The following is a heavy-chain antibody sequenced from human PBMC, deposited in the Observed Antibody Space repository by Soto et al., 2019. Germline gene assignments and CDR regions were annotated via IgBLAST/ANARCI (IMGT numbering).Heavy chain of an antibody. CDR1: PITVYNFAA. CDR2: ISGRGDHR. D-gene: IGHD2-2*01. CDR3: AKDRALENQTPYGMDV. J-gene: IGHJ6*02. Sequence: EMQLLESGGGLGQPGGSLRLSCVASPITVYNFAAMSWVRQTPERGLEWVSPISGRGDHRYYADSVKGRFTISRDNSKNRLYLQMDGLRVDDTAVYYCAKDRALENQTPYGMDVWGQGTTVTV. V-gene: IGHV3-23*01.